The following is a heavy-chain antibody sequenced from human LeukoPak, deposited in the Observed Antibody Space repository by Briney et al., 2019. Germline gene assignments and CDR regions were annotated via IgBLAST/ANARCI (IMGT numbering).Heavy chain of an antibody. CDR3: ARSLRLWFGESYYYMDV. V-gene: IGHV4-4*07. J-gene: IGHJ6*03. CDR2: IYTSGST. D-gene: IGHD3-10*01. CDR1: GGSISSYY. Sequence: SETLSLTRTVSGGSISSYYWSWIRQPAGKGLEWIGRIYTSGSTNYNPSLKSRVTMSVDTSKNQFSLKLSSVTAADTAVYYCARSLRLWFGESYYYMDVWGKGTTVTVSS.